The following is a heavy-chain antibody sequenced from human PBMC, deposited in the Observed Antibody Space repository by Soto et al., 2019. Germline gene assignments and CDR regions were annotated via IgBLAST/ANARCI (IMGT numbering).Heavy chain of an antibody. J-gene: IGHJ4*02. Sequence: GGSLRLSCAASGFTFSSYAMHWVRQAPGKGLEWVAVISYDGSNEYYADSVKGRFTISRDNSKNTLYLQMNSLRAEDTAVYYCAGSIAAAGAFDYWGQGTLVTVSS. V-gene: IGHV3-30-3*01. D-gene: IGHD6-13*01. CDR2: ISYDGSNE. CDR3: AGSIAAAGAFDY. CDR1: GFTFSSYA.